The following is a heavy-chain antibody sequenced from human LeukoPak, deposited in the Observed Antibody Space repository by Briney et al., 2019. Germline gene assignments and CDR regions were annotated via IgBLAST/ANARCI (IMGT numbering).Heavy chain of an antibody. CDR2: IYYSGST. Sequence: NPSETLSLTCTVSGGSISSSSYYWGWIRQPPGKGLEWIVSIYYSGSTYYNPSLKSRFSISVDTSKNQFSLKLSSVTAADTAVYYCAGDSYYYDSSGFWGQGTLVTVS. CDR1: GGSISSSSYY. J-gene: IGHJ4*02. CDR3: AGDSYYYDSSGF. V-gene: IGHV4-39*01. D-gene: IGHD3-22*01.